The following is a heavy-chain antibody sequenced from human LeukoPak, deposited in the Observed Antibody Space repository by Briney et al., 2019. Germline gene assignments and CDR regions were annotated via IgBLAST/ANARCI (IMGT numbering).Heavy chain of an antibody. CDR2: IYYSGST. Sequence: SETLSLTCTVSGGSISSYYWSWIRQPPGKGLEWIGYIYYSGSTYYNPSLKSRVTISVDTSKNQFSLKLSSVTAADTAVYYCARQERYDFWSGYLDYWGQGTLVTVSS. CDR1: GGSISSYY. J-gene: IGHJ4*02. V-gene: IGHV4-59*06. CDR3: ARQERYDFWSGYLDY. D-gene: IGHD3-3*01.